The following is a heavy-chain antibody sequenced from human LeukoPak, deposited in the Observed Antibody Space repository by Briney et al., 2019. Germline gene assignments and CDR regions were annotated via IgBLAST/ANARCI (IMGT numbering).Heavy chain of an antibody. CDR3: AREGRGEYFDY. Sequence: GGSLRLSCTASGFTFIAYEMNWVRQAPGKGLEWLSYISTSGSDLYYADSVKGRFTISRDNGKNSLYLQLNSLRAEDTAVYYCAREGRGEYFDYWGQGTLVTVSS. CDR1: GFTFIAYE. D-gene: IGHD3-10*01. J-gene: IGHJ4*02. CDR2: ISTSGSDL. V-gene: IGHV3-48*03.